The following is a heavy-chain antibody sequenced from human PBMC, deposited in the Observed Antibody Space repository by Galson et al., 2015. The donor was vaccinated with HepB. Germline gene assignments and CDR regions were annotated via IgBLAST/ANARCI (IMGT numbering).Heavy chain of an antibody. CDR2: IDIGNTFI. V-gene: IGHV3-21*01. J-gene: IGHJ3*02. D-gene: IGHD1-1*01. CDR1: GFTLSTYN. CDR3: ARDLGTSRRAYDI. Sequence: SLRLSCAASGFTLSTYNMNWVRQAPGKGLEWVSFIDIGNTFIKYTESVKGRFTISRDDAKNSLYLQMSSLRAEDTALYYCARDLGTSRRAYDIWGQGTLVTLSS.